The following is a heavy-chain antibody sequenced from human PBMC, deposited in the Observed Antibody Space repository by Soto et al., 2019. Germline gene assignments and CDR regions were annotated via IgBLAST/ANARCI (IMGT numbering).Heavy chain of an antibody. CDR1: GYTFTSYA. Sequence: GASLKVSCKASGYTFTSYAIVGVRQAPGQGLEWMGWINVYNGNTKYAQKFQGRVTMTTDTSTSTVYMELRSLTSDDTAVYYCARKVGWYPISLKDAFDIWGQGTMVTVSS. CDR2: INVYNGNT. CDR3: ARKVGWYPISLKDAFDI. D-gene: IGHD2-15*01. J-gene: IGHJ3*02. V-gene: IGHV1-18*01.